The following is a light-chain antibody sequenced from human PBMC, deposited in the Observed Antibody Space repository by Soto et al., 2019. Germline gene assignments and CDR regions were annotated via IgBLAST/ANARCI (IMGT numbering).Light chain of an antibody. CDR2: QAS. CDR3: QQYNSYWT. V-gene: IGKV1-5*03. Sequence: DIQMTQSPSTLSASVGDRVTITCRASQSISSWLAWYQQKPGKAPKLLIYQASSLESGGPSRFSGGGSGTEFTLTISSLQPDDFATYYCQQYNSYWTFGQGTKVEIK. J-gene: IGKJ1*01. CDR1: QSISSW.